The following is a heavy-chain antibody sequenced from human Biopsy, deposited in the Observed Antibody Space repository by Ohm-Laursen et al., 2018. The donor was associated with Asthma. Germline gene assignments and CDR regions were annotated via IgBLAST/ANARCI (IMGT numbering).Heavy chain of an antibody. CDR2: ISVYNGNT. J-gene: IGHJ6*02. Sequence: GASVKVSCKVSGYTFNSAGITWARQAPGQGLEWMGWISVYNGNTKVAQKLQDRVTMITDTSTSTAYMELRSLRSDDTAVYLCARAVDYSHYYGIDVWGQGTTVTVS. CDR3: ARAVDYSHYYGIDV. CDR1: GYTFNSAG. D-gene: IGHD3-10*01. V-gene: IGHV1-18*01.